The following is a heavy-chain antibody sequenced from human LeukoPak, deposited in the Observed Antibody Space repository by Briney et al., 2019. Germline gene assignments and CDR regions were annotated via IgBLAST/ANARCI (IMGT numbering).Heavy chain of an antibody. J-gene: IGHJ4*02. Sequence: TGGSLRLSCAASGFTVSSSYMSWVRQAPGMGLEWVSVLYIGGDSYYADSVQGRFTISRDNSKNTLYLQMDSLRAEDTAVYYCARGLMGARPFDYWGQGTLVTVSS. CDR2: LYIGGDS. V-gene: IGHV3-53*01. CDR1: GFTVSSSY. D-gene: IGHD1-26*01. CDR3: ARGLMGARPFDY.